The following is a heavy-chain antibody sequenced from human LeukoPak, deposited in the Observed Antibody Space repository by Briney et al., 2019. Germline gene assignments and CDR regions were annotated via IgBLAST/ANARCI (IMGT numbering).Heavy chain of an antibody. Sequence: ASVKVSCKASGYTFTNYAMHWVRQAPGQRPEWLGWINAANGYAKYSQELQGRVIITRDTSASTAYMELSSLRSEDTALYYCARGAFGVRGAPAYWGQGTLVTVSS. D-gene: IGHD3-10*01. CDR2: INAANGYA. CDR3: ARGAFGVRGAPAY. J-gene: IGHJ4*02. CDR1: GYTFTNYA. V-gene: IGHV1-3*03.